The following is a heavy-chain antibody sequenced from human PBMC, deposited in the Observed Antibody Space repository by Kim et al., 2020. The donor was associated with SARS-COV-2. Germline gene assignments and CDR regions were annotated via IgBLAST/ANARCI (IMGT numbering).Heavy chain of an antibody. CDR1: GFTFRTSG. CDR2: ITYDGTNK. J-gene: IGHJ4*02. CDR3: ARGSSGWLRDYFDF. V-gene: IGHV3-30*03. Sequence: GGSLRLSFAASGFTFRTSGMHWVRQAPGKGLEWVAVITYDGTNKYYADSVKGRFTVSRDNSKNTLYLQVNSLKPEDTAVYYCARGSSGWLRDYFDFWGQ. D-gene: IGHD6-19*01.